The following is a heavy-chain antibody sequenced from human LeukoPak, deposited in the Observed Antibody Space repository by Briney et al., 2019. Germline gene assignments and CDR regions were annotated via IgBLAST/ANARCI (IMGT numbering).Heavy chain of an antibody. CDR1: GYTFTSYY. V-gene: IGHV1-46*01. Sequence: ASVKVSCKASGYTFTSYYMHWVRQAPGQGLEWMGIINPSGGSTSYAQKFQGRVTMNRDMSTSTVYMELSSLRSEDTAVYYCAARTGAFDIWGQGTMVTVSS. J-gene: IGHJ3*02. CDR2: INPSGGST. CDR3: AARTGAFDI.